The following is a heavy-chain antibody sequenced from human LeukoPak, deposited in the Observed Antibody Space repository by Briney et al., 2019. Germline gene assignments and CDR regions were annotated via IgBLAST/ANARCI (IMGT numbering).Heavy chain of an antibody. CDR2: INNVGSHI. Sequence: GGSLRLSCAASGFTFSSYAMSWVRQAPGKGLEWVSSINNVGSHIYYADSVKGRFTISRDNAKNSLYLRMNSLRAEDTAVYYCAKDNLRGGGGPLPRIAAAPGKFDYWGQGTLVTVSS. CDR1: GFTFSSYA. D-gene: IGHD6-13*01. V-gene: IGHV3-21*04. CDR3: AKDNLRGGGGPLPRIAAAPGKFDY. J-gene: IGHJ4*02.